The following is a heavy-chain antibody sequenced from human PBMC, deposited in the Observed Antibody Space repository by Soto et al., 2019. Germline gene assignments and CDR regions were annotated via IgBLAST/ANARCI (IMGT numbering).Heavy chain of an antibody. CDR3: AKASAGPLDY. Sequence: EVQLLESGGGLVQPGGSLRLSCAASGFTFSSYAMSWVRQAPGKGLEWVSAISGSGGSTYYADSVKGRFTISRDNSKHTLYLQLNSLRAEDTALYYCAKASAGPLDYCGQGTLLTVSS. D-gene: IGHD1-1*01. V-gene: IGHV3-23*01. CDR1: GFTFSSYA. CDR2: ISGSGGST. J-gene: IGHJ4*02.